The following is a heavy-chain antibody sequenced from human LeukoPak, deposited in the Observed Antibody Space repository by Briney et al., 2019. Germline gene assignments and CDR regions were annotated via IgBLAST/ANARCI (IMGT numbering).Heavy chain of an antibody. CDR2: IYTSGST. D-gene: IGHD6-13*01. J-gene: IGHJ2*01. CDR1: GGSISSYY. V-gene: IGHV4-4*07. Sequence: SETLSLTCTVSGGSISSYYWSWIRQPAGKGLEWIGRIYTSGSTNYNPSLKSRVTMSVDTSKNQFSLKLSSVTAADTAVYYCARAAYSSTWYSRYFDLWGRGTLVTVSS. CDR3: ARAAYSSTWYSRYFDL.